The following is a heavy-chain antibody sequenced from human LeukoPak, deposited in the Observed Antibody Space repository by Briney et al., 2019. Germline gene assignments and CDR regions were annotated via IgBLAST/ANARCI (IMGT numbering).Heavy chain of an antibody. D-gene: IGHD6-19*01. CDR2: ISYDGSNK. V-gene: IGHV3-30-3*01. Sequence: GGSLRLSCAASGFTFSSYAMHWVRQAPGKGLEWVAVISYDGSNKYYADSVKGRFTISRDNSKNTLYLQMNSLRAEDTAVYYCARAYSSGWYPSFDYWGQGTLVTVSS. J-gene: IGHJ4*02. CDR3: ARAYSSGWYPSFDY. CDR1: GFTFSSYA.